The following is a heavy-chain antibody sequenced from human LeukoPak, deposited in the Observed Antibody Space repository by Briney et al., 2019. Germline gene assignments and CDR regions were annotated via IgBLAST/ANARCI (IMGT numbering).Heavy chain of an antibody. CDR1: GGSISSYY. CDR2: IYYSGST. Sequence: SETLSLTCTVSGGSISSYYWSWIRQPPGKGLEWIGYIYYSGSTNYNPSLKSRVTISVDTSKNQFSLKLSSLTAADTAVYYCARSYSSGWYGRGNWFDPWGQGTLVTVSS. V-gene: IGHV4-59*01. J-gene: IGHJ5*02. D-gene: IGHD6-19*01. CDR3: ARSYSSGWYGRGNWFDP.